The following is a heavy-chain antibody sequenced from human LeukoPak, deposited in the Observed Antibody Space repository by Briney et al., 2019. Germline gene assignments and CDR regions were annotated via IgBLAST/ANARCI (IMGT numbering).Heavy chain of an antibody. CDR2: INGRGDNT. Sequence: GGSLRLSCAASGVIISSYAMSWVRQAPGKGLEWVSAINGRGDNTYYADFVKGRFTISRDNSKSTVYLQMNSLRTEDTAIYYCAKVRFPPGFNWFDPWGQGTLVTVSS. CDR1: GVIISSYA. V-gene: IGHV3-23*01. J-gene: IGHJ5*02. D-gene: IGHD3-10*01. CDR3: AKVRFPPGFNWFDP.